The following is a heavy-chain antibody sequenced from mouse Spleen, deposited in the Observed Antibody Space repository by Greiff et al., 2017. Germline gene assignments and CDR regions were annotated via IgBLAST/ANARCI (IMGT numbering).Heavy chain of an antibody. D-gene: IGHD2-1*01. J-gene: IGHJ3*01. V-gene: IGHV5-9-3*01. Sequence: VQMKESGGGLVKLGGSLKLSCAASGFTFSSYAMSWVRQTPEKRLEWVATLSSGGGNTYYPASVKGRFTISRDNAKNTLYLQMSSLKSEDTAMYYGARQDGNRFAYWGQGTLVTVSA. CDR2: LSSGGGNT. CDR3: ARQDGNRFAY. CDR1: GFTFSSYA.